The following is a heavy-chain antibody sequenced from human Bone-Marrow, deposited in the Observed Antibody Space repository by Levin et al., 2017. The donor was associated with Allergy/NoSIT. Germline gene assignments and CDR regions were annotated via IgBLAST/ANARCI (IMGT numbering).Heavy chain of an antibody. V-gene: IGHV3-30*18. Sequence: GGSLRLSCAASGFTFSSYGMHWVRQAPGKGLEWVAVISYDGSNKYYADSVKGRFTISRDNSKNTLYRQMNSLRAEDTAVYNCAKEEVTYWGQGTLVTVSA. CDR2: ISYDGSNK. CDR1: GFTFSSYG. J-gene: IGHJ4*02. D-gene: IGHD3-10*01. CDR3: AKEEVTY.